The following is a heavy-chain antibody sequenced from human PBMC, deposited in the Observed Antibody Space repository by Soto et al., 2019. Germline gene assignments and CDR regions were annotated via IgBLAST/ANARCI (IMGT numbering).Heavy chain of an antibody. Sequence: ASVKVSCKASGYTFTSYYMHWVRQAPGQGLEWMGIINPSGGSTSYAQKFQGRVTMTRDTSTSTVYMELSSLRSEDTAVYYCAGNRLLRYLKGVNHQGRAVGGKGTRFTVPS. CDR2: INPSGGST. D-gene: IGHD3-9*01. CDR1: GYTFTSYY. J-gene: IGHJ6*04. V-gene: IGHV1-46*01. CDR3: AGNRLLRYLKGVNHQGRAV.